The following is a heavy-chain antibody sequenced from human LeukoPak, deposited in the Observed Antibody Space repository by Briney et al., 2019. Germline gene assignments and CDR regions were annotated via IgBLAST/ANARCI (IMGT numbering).Heavy chain of an antibody. Sequence: ASVKVSCKASGYTFTGYYMHWVRQAPGQGLEWMGWTNPNSGGTNYAQKFQGRVTMTRDTSISTAYMELSRLRSDDTAVYYCARLDGTYYDSSGYPSPFDYWGQGTLVTVSS. CDR2: TNPNSGGT. J-gene: IGHJ4*02. D-gene: IGHD3-22*01. CDR3: ARLDGTYYDSSGYPSPFDY. V-gene: IGHV1-2*02. CDR1: GYTFTGYY.